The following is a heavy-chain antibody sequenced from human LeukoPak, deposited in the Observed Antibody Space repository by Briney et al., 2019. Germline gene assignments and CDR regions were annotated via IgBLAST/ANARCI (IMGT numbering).Heavy chain of an antibody. CDR2: IYYSGST. V-gene: IGHV4-59*01. D-gene: IGHD3-22*01. Sequence: SETLSLTCTVSGGSISSYYWSWIRQPPGKGLEWIGYIYYSGSTNYNPSLKSRVTISVDTSKNQFSLKLSSVTAADTAVYYCARDPPHDSSGYYSDYWGQGTLVTVS. J-gene: IGHJ4*02. CDR3: ARDPPHDSSGYYSDY. CDR1: GGSISSYY.